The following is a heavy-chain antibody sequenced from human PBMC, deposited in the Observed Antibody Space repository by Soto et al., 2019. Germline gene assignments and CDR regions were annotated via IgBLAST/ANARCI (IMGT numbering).Heavy chain of an antibody. V-gene: IGHV3-30*18. CDR3: TKHPRFLEWSSYGMDV. CDR1: VFTFSSYG. Sequence: GWSLRLSCASSVFTFSSYGMHWVRQAPGKGLEWVAVISYDGSNKYYADSVKGRFTISRDNSKNTLYLQMNSLRAEDTAVYYCTKHPRFLEWSSYGMDVWGQGTTVTVSS. CDR2: ISYDGSNK. J-gene: IGHJ6*02. D-gene: IGHD3-3*01.